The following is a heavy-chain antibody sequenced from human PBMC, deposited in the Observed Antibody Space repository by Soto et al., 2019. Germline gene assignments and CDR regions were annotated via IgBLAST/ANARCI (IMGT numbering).Heavy chain of an antibody. Sequence: SETLSPTCTVSGGSISGYYWGLIRQPPGKGLEWIGYIYYSGSTNYNPSLKSRVTISVDTSKNQFSLKLSSVTAADTAVYYCARAPEGTGTTSVYYYYYGMDGWGQGTTVTVSS. V-gene: IGHV4-59*01. J-gene: IGHJ6*02. CDR1: GGSISGYY. D-gene: IGHD1-7*01. CDR3: ARAPEGTGTTSVYYYYYGMDG. CDR2: IYYSGST.